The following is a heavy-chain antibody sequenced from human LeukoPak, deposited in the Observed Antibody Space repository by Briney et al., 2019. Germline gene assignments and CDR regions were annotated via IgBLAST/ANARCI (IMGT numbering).Heavy chain of an antibody. CDR3: ARAGIAAAGTSDYYYYMDV. CDR1: GGTFSSYA. Sequence: SVKVSCKASGGTFSSYAISWVRQAPGQGLEWMGGIIPIFGTANYAQKFQGRVTITADESTSTAYMELSSLRSEDTAVYYCARAGIAAAGTSDYYYYMDVWGKGTAVTVSS. V-gene: IGHV1-69*01. J-gene: IGHJ6*03. CDR2: IIPIFGTA. D-gene: IGHD6-13*01.